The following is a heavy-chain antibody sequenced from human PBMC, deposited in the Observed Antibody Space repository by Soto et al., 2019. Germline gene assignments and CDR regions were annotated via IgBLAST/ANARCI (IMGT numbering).Heavy chain of an antibody. J-gene: IGHJ5*02. Sequence: SETLSLTCTVSGGSISSSSYYWGWIRQPPGKGLEWIGSIYYSGSTYYNPSLKSRVTISVDTSKNQFSLKLSSVTAADTAVYYCASKRPGGIGWLKLDWFDPWGQGTLVTVAS. CDR2: IYYSGST. CDR1: GGSISSSSYY. V-gene: IGHV4-39*01. CDR3: ASKRPGGIGWLKLDWFDP. D-gene: IGHD3-16*01.